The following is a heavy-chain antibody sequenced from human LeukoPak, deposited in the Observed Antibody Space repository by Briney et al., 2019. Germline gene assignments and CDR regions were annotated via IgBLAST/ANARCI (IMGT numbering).Heavy chain of an antibody. CDR2: ISTTGDYI. CDR1: GFTFSGYS. Sequence: PGGSLRLSCAASGFTFSGYSMNWVRQAPGKGLEWVSSISTTGDYIHYADSLKGRVAISRDNAKNSLYLQMSSLRAEDTAVYYCARGGIYSQGFDYWGQGSLVTVSS. D-gene: IGHD6-13*01. V-gene: IGHV3-21*01. J-gene: IGHJ4*02. CDR3: ARGGIYSQGFDY.